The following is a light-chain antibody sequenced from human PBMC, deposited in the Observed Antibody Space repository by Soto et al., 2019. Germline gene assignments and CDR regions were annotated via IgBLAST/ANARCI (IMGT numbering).Light chain of an antibody. Sequence: DIQMTQSPSTLSASVGDTVTITCRASQTVSSWLAWYQQKPGKAPKLLVYRGSSLQMGVPSRFSGSGSGTEFTLIISSLQPDDFATYYCQQYNSFWTFGQGTKVEMK. CDR2: RGS. V-gene: IGKV1-5*03. CDR1: QTVSSW. CDR3: QQYNSFWT. J-gene: IGKJ1*01.